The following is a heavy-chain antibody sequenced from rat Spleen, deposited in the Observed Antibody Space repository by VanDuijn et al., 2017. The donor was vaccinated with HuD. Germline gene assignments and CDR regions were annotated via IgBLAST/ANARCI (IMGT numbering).Heavy chain of an antibody. D-gene: IGHD1-1*01. J-gene: IGHJ3*01. CDR3: TTENYWFAH. V-gene: IGHV5-31*01. Sequence: EVQLVESGGGLVQPGSPLKLFCAASGFTFSNNWLNWIRQAPGQGLEWVASITNTGRNTYYPDSVRGRFTISRDDTESTLYLQMNSLMSEDTATYYCTTENYWFAHWGQGTLVTVSS. CDR1: GFTFSNNW. CDR2: ITNTGRNT.